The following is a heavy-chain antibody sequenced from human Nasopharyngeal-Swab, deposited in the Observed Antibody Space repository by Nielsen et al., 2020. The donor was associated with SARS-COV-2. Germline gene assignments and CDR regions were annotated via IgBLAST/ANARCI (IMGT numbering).Heavy chain of an antibody. D-gene: IGHD2-21*01. CDR3: ARERCGGDCYSDY. Sequence: GGPLRPSFAAPGLTLSGSAMYWVRQAPGKGLEYVSLISSDGRSTYYANSMKGKFTVSRDNSKNTLYLQMGSLRAEDMAVYYCARERCGGDCYSDYWGQGTLVTVSS. CDR1: GLTLSGSA. V-gene: IGHV3-64*01. J-gene: IGHJ4*02. CDR2: ISSDGRST.